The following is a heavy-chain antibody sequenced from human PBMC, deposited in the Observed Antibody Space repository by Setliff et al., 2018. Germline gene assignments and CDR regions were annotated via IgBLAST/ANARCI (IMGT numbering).Heavy chain of an antibody. Sequence: SETLSLTCAVSGASISSSNWWSWVRQPPGKGLEWIREIFISGSTNYNPSLKSRVTISVDTSKNQFSLKLSSVTAADTAVYYCARGKIRITMIVVPTGGAFDIWGQGTMVTVSS. J-gene: IGHJ3*02. CDR3: ARGKIRITMIVVPTGGAFDI. D-gene: IGHD3-22*01. CDR1: GASISSSNW. CDR2: IFISGST. V-gene: IGHV4-4*02.